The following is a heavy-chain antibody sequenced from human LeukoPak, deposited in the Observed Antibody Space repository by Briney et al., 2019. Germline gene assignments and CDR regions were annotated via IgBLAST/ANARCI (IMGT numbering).Heavy chain of an antibody. CDR2: INPNSGGT. Sequence: GASVKVSCKASGYTFTGYYMHWVRQAPGQGLEWMGWINPNSGGTNYAQKFQGRVTMTSDTSISTAYMELSRLRSDDTAVYYCARDTHNYYGSGSYYNDWGQGTLVTVSS. J-gene: IGHJ4*02. V-gene: IGHV1-2*02. D-gene: IGHD3-10*01. CDR1: GYTFTGYY. CDR3: ARDTHNYYGSGSYYND.